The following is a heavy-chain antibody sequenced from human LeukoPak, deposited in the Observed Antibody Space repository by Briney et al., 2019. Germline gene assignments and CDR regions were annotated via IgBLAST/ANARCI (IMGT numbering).Heavy chain of an antibody. V-gene: IGHV1-2*06. D-gene: IGHD1-26*01. CDR1: RYTFTGYY. CDR2: INPNSGAT. J-gene: IGHJ1*01. Sequence: GASVKVSCKASRYTFTGYYMHWVRQAPGQGLEWMGRINPNSGATNYAQKFQGRVTMTRDTSISTAYMELSRLRSDDTAVYYCARGYRTVGAIEYFQHWGQGTLVTVSS. CDR3: ARGYRTVGAIEYFQH.